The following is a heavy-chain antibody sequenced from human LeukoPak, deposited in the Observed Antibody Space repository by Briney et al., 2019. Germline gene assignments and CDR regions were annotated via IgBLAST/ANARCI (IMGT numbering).Heavy chain of an antibody. Sequence: PGGSLRLSCAASGFTFSSYGMHWVRQAPGKGLEWVAVIWYDGSNKYYADSVKGRFTISRDNSKNTLYLQMNSLRDEDTAVYYCARVRTGYSSGWYSAFDYWGQGTLVTVSS. D-gene: IGHD6-19*01. CDR2: IWYDGSNK. J-gene: IGHJ4*02. CDR1: GFTFSSYG. V-gene: IGHV3-33*01. CDR3: ARVRTGYSSGWYSAFDY.